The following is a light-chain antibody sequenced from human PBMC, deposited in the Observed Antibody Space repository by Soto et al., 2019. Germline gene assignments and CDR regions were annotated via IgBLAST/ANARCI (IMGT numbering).Light chain of an antibody. Sequence: EIVMTQSPATLSVSPGERATLSCRASQSVSSNLAWYQQKPGQAPRLLIYGASTRATGIPARFSGSGSGTEFTLTISSLQSEDFAVYYCQQYNNCPPLTFRGGNKVEIK. CDR1: QSVSSN. V-gene: IGKV3-15*01. CDR2: GAS. CDR3: QQYNNCPPLT. J-gene: IGKJ4*01.